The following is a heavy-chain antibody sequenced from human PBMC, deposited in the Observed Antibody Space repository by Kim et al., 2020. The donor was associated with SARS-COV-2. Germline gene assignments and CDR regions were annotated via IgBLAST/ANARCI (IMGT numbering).Heavy chain of an antibody. J-gene: IGHJ4*02. CDR1: GGSISSSSYY. V-gene: IGHV4-39*01. Sequence: SETLSLTCTVSGGSISSSSYYWGWIRQPPGKGLEWIGSIYYSGSTYYNPSLKSRVTISVDTSKNQFSLKLSSVTAADTAVYYCARHPAAGTGLGDYWGQGTLVTVSS. D-gene: IGHD6-13*01. CDR3: ARHPAAGTGLGDY. CDR2: IYYSGST.